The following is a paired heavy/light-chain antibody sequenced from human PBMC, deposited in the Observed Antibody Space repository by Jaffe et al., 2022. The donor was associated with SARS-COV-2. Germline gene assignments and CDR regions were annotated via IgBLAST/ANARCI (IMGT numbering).Heavy chain of an antibody. D-gene: IGHD3-3*01. Sequence: EVQLVESGGGLVKPGGSLRLSCAASGFTFTNAWMSWVRQAPGKGLEWVGRVKSKTDGGTADYAAPVKGRFTISRDDSKNTIYLQMNSLKTEDTAVYYCSTDVVSLRYDPFDHWGQGTLVAVSS. CDR3: STDVVSLRYDPFDH. CDR2: VKSKTDGGTA. V-gene: IGHV3-15*01. J-gene: IGHJ4*02. CDR1: GFTFTNAW.
Light chain of an antibody. V-gene: IGKV2-28*01. CDR1: QSLLHSNGYNY. CDR3: MQALQTPPT. Sequence: DIVVTQSPLSLPVTPGETASFSCRSSQSLLHSNGYNYVDWFLQKPGQSPQLLIYLGSHRASGVPDRFSGSGSGTDFTLKISRVEAEDVGVYYCMQALQTPPTFGQGTKLEIK. CDR2: LGS. J-gene: IGKJ2*01.